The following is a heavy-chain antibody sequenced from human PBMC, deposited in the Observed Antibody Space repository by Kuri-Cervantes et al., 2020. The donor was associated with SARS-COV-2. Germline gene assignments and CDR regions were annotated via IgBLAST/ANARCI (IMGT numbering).Heavy chain of an antibody. CDR3: ARAGERYYDFWSGHLPNDAVDV. D-gene: IGHD3-3*01. CDR2: ISSSGTTT. Sequence: GGSLRLSCAASGFTFSDYYMHWIRRAPGKGLEWVSYISSSGTTTYYADSVKGRFTISRDNAKKSLYVQMNSLRAVDTAVYYCARAGERYYDFWSGHLPNDAVDVWGRGTMVTVSS. J-gene: IGHJ3*01. V-gene: IGHV3-11*04. CDR1: GFTFSDYY.